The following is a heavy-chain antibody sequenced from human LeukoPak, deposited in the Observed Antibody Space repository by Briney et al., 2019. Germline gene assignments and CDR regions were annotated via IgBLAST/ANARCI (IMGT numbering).Heavy chain of an antibody. CDR2: IWYDGSNK. Sequence: PGGSLRLSCAASGFSFKDYYFSWIRQAPGKGLEWVAVIWYDGSNKYYADSVKGRFTISRDNSKNALYLQMNSLRAEDTAVYYCARDLEMATTLDYWGQGTLVTVSS. D-gene: IGHD5-24*01. CDR3: ARDLEMATTLDY. CDR1: GFSFKDYY. V-gene: IGHV3-33*08. J-gene: IGHJ4*02.